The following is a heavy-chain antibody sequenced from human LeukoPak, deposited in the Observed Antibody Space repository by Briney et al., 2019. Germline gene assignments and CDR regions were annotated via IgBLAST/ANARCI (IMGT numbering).Heavy chain of an antibody. CDR1: AYSFNTYW. Sequence: GSSLKTSCKGSAYSFNTYWIGWVRQMPGKRLEWMGIIYAVDTDTRYSPSFQGQVTISADQSLSTAYLQWGSLKASETAMYYCASPQGGYNSSGASWGYWGEGTLLTVSS. V-gene: IGHV5-51*01. CDR2: IYAVDTDT. J-gene: IGHJ4*02. D-gene: IGHD3-22*01. CDR3: ASPQGGYNSSGASWGY.